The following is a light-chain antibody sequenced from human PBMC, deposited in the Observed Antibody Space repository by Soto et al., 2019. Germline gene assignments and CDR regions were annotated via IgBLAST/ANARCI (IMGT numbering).Light chain of an antibody. J-gene: IGKJ2*01. CDR1: QSVSTF. CDR2: ASS. V-gene: IGKV1-39*01. Sequence: DIQLTQSPSSLSASIGDTVTISCRASQSVSTFLNWHQQKPGKAPRVLIYASSTLQSGVPSRFSGGGIGTDFTLTITNLQPEDFGTYYCQHSYGIPYTFGQGTKLEIK. CDR3: QHSYGIPYT.